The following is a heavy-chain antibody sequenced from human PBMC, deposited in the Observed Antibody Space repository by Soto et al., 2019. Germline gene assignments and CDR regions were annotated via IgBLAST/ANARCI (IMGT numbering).Heavy chain of an antibody. CDR1: GGSFSAYY. CDR2: INHSGST. CDR3: AGAEGWFDP. V-gene: IGHV4-34*01. Sequence: RSETLSLTCAVYGGSFSAYYWSWIRQPPGKGLEWIGEINHSGSTNYNPSLKSRVTISVDTSKNQFSLKLSSVTAADTAVYYCAGAEGWFDPWGQGTLVTVSS. J-gene: IGHJ5*02.